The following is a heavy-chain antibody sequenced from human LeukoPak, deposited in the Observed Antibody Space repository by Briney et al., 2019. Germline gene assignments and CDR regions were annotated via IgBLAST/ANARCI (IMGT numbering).Heavy chain of an antibody. D-gene: IGHD3-10*01. V-gene: IGHV1-58*01. CDR3: ATPHTQLSFGESLSAVGFDT. CDR1: GFTFISYA. J-gene: IGHJ3*02. CDR2: IVVDSGDT. Sequence: SVTVSYKASGFTFISYAVQWVRQAPGQPLHSIGWIVVDSGDTIYAQNFQDRVTITTDTSTTPLYKELHSLQSKHTAAYSCATPHTQLSFGESLSAVGFDTRGQGTMVTVS.